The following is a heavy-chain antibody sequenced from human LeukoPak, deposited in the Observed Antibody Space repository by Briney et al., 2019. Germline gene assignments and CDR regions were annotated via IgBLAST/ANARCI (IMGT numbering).Heavy chain of an antibody. CDR1: GFPFSSYG. Sequence: PGRSQRLSCAASGFPFSSYGMHWVRQAPGRGPEWVAIIWYDGSNEYYADSVKGRFTISRDNSKNTLYLQMNSLRVEDTAVYYCAKDFSYYDSSGSGPDYWGQGTLVTVSS. CDR3: AKDFSYYDSSGSGPDY. J-gene: IGHJ4*02. CDR2: IWYDGSNE. V-gene: IGHV3-33*06. D-gene: IGHD3-22*01.